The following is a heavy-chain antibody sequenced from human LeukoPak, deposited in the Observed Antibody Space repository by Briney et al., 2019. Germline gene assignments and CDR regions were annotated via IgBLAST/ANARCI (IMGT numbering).Heavy chain of an antibody. Sequence: SETLSLTCTASGGSISSSSYYWGWIRQPPGKGLEWIGSIYYSGSTYYNPSLKSRVTISVDTSKNQSSLKLSSVTAADTAVYYCARSDVYYYYGMDVWGQGTTVTVSS. V-gene: IGHV4-39*01. D-gene: IGHD2-21*02. CDR3: ARSDVYYYYGMDV. CDR1: GGSISSSSYY. CDR2: IYYSGST. J-gene: IGHJ6*02.